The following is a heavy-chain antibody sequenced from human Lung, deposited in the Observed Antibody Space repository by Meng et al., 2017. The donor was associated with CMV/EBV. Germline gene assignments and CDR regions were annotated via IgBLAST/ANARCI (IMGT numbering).Heavy chain of an antibody. Sequence: VQLVQLGVEVKNTVASVNVICKASGYTFNDYYVHWVRQAPGQGLEWVGWINYNTGDTNYAQKFQGRVTVTRDTSINTVYLELTTLRSDDTAIYYCATWNYKWSNYWGQGTLVTVSS. CDR1: GYTFNDYY. CDR3: ATWNYKWSNY. V-gene: IGHV1-2*02. D-gene: IGHD1-1*01. J-gene: IGHJ4*02. CDR2: INYNTGDT.